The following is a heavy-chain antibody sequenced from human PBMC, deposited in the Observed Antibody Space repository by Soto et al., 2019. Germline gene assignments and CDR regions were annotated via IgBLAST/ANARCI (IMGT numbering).Heavy chain of an antibody. CDR2: ISGAGGVT. D-gene: IGHD2-2*01. V-gene: IGHV3-23*01. J-gene: IGHJ5*02. CDR3: AKGSTAAIGRNWFGP. CDR1: GFTFSIYA. Sequence: VDSLRLSSKASGFTFSIYAMSWVRQAPGKGLEWVSIISGAGGVTYYTDSVKGRFTISRDNPKNTLYLQMNGLRAEDTAVYFCAKGSTAAIGRNWFGPWGQGT.